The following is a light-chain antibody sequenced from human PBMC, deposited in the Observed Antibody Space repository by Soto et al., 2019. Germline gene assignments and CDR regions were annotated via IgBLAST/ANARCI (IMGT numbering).Light chain of an antibody. J-gene: IGKJ4*01. CDR3: QEYTTLLPIT. CDR1: QSISSK. Sequence: EIVMPQYPATLSVSPGERATLSCRASQSISSKLAWYQQKPGQAPRLLIYGASTRATGIPVRFSGSGSGTEFTLTITSLQSEDFAVHYCQEYTTLLPITFAGGTIVDIK. CDR2: GAS. V-gene: IGKV3-15*01.